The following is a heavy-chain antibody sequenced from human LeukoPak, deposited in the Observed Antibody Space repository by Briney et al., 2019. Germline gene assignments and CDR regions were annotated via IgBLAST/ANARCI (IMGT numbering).Heavy chain of an antibody. J-gene: IGHJ6*02. V-gene: IGHV4-4*02. CDR2: IYHSGVT. CDR3: ARDRDGMGV. CDR1: GDSISSNNW. D-gene: IGHD3-10*01. Sequence: SGTLSLTCAVSGDSISSNNWWTWVRQPPEKGLEWIGAIYHSGVTYYKPSLKSRVTISVDKSKNQFSLKLTSVTAADTAVYYCARDRDGMGVWGQGTTVTVSS.